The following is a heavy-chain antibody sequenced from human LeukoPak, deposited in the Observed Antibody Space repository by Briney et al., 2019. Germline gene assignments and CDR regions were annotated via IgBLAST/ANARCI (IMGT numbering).Heavy chain of an antibody. CDR2: IYPGDSDT. D-gene: IGHD2-2*02. V-gene: IGHV5-51*01. CDR3: AIGGDSTTSCYRCFDY. J-gene: IGHJ4*02. CDR1: GYRFTNYW. Sequence: GESLKISCKGSGYRFTNYWIGWVRQMPGKGLGWMGIIYPGDSDTRYSPSFQRQVTISADKSITTAYLQWSSLKASHTAMYYCAIGGDSTTSCYRCFDYWGQGTLVTVSS.